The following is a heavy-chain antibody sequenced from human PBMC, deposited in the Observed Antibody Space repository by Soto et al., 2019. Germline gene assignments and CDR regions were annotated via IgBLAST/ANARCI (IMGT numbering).Heavy chain of an antibody. CDR2: IHFRVNT. D-gene: IGHD3-9*01. CDR1: GDSINSDKYY. V-gene: IGHV4-39*01. CDR3: ARLEGLATISYYFDF. Sequence: QLQLQESGPGLVNPSETLSLTCSVSGDSINSDKYYWGWIRKPPGKGLEWIGSIHFRVNTYYNPSLLPRVIISVDKSKSQVSLKLNSVTAADSAVYFCARLEGLATISYYFDFGGQGALVTVSS. J-gene: IGHJ4*02.